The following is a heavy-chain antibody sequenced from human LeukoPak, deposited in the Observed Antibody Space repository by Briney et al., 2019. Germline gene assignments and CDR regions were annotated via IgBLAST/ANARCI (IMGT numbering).Heavy chain of an antibody. CDR2: IYYSGST. V-gene: IGHV4-59*08. CDR3: ARHQGRYCSSTSCYAFDI. Sequence: KPSETLSLTCTVSGGSISSYYWSWIRQPPGKGLDWIGYIYYSGSTNYNPSLKSRVTISVDTSKNQFSLKLSSVTAADTAVYYCARHQGRYCSSTSCYAFDIWGQGTMVTVSS. D-gene: IGHD2-2*01. J-gene: IGHJ3*02. CDR1: GGSISSYY.